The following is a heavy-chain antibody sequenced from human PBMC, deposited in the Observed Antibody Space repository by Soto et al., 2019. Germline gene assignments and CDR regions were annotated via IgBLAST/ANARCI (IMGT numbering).Heavy chain of an antibody. CDR3: AREVLPGIAAADYYYYYGMDV. D-gene: IGHD6-13*01. CDR1: GYTFTSYG. Sequence: ASVKVSCKASGYTFTSYGISWVRQAPGQGLEWMGWINPNSGGTNYAQKFQGWVTMTRDTSISTAYMELSRLRSDDTAVYYCAREVLPGIAAADYYYYYGMDVWGQGTTVTVSS. J-gene: IGHJ6*02. V-gene: IGHV1-2*04. CDR2: INPNSGGT.